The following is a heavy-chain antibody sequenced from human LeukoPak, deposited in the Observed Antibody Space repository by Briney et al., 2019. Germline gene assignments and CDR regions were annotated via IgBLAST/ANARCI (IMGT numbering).Heavy chain of an antibody. Sequence: ASVKVSCKASGYTLTRYFIHWVRQAPGQGLEWMGIINPNGGSTSYPQKFQGRVTMTRDTSTNTVYMELSSLKSEDTAVYYCARDGYGYDSSGPDLWGQGTLVTVSS. CDR3: ARDGYGYDSSGPDL. D-gene: IGHD3-22*01. CDR1: GYTLTRYF. CDR2: INPNGGST. V-gene: IGHV1-46*01. J-gene: IGHJ5*02.